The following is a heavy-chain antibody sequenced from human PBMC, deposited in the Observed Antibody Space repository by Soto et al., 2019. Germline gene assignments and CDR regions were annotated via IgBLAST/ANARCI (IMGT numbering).Heavy chain of an antibody. D-gene: IGHD5-12*01. CDR2: ISSSSSTI. Sequence: GGSLRLSCAASGSTFSSYSMNWVRQAPGKGLEWVSYISSSSSTIYYADSVKGRFTISRDNAKNSLYLQMNSLRAEDTAVYYCARHTTIPFYYYYYGMDVWGQGTTVTVSS. V-gene: IGHV3-48*01. J-gene: IGHJ6*02. CDR3: ARHTTIPFYYYYYGMDV. CDR1: GSTFSSYS.